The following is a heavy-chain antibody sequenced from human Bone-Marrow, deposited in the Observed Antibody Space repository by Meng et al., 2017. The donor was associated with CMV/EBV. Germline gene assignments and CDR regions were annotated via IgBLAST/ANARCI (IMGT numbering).Heavy chain of an antibody. Sequence: GESLKISCEASGYSFTNYWIGWVRQMPGKGLEWMGIIYPDDSDTRYSPSFQGQVTISADKSISTAYLQWSSLTASDTAIYYCARHGDLIVVPAVVNYYGMDVWGQGTTVTGSS. J-gene: IGHJ6*01. CDR3: ARHGDLIVVPAVVNYYGMDV. CDR2: IYPDDSDT. CDR1: GYSFTNYW. D-gene: IGHD2-2*01. V-gene: IGHV5-51*01.